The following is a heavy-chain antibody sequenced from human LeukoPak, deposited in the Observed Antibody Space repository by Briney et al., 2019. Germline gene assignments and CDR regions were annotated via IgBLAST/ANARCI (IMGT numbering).Heavy chain of an antibody. V-gene: IGHV3-9*01. J-gene: IGHJ3*02. D-gene: IGHD1-26*01. CDR1: GFTFDDYA. CDR3: AKDIGGGSYPDAFDI. CDR2: ISWNCGSI. Sequence: GGSLRLSCAASGFTFDDYAMHWVRQAPGKGLEWVSGISWNCGSIGYADSVKGRFTISRDNAKNSLYLQMNSLRAEDTALYYCAKDIGGGSYPDAFDIWGQGTMVTVSS.